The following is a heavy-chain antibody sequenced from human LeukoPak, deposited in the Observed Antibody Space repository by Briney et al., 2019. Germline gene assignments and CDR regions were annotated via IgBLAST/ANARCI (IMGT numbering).Heavy chain of an antibody. Sequence: PSETLSLTCTVSGGSIGDNYWSWIRQPPGKGLEWLGYIHYSGSTDYNPSLKSRVTISVDTSKNQFSLKLSSVTAADTAVYYCTRHLDYYGSGSYEYWGQGTLVTVSS. CDR2: IHYSGST. J-gene: IGHJ4*02. V-gene: IGHV4-59*08. CDR3: TRHLDYYGSGSYEY. CDR1: GGSIGDNY. D-gene: IGHD3-10*01.